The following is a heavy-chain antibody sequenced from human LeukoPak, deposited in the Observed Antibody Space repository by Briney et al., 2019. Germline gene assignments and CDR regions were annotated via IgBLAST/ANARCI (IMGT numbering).Heavy chain of an antibody. CDR1: GFTFSSYA. CDR2: ISFDGTDA. Sequence: GGSLRLSCAASGFTFSSYAMHWVRQAPGKGLEWVAVISFDGTDAFYADSVKGRFTISRDNSKNTLYLQMNSLRADDTAVYYCASPYDYGDHYLDALHIWGQGTIVTVSS. CDR3: ASPYDYGDHYLDALHI. J-gene: IGHJ3*02. V-gene: IGHV3-30*04. D-gene: IGHD4-17*01.